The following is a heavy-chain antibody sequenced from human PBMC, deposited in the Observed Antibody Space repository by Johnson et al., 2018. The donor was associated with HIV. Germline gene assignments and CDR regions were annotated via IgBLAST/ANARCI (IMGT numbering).Heavy chain of an antibody. CDR2: IGYDGNDK. V-gene: IGHV3-30*04. J-gene: IGHJ3*02. D-gene: IGHD1-26*01. Sequence: QEKLVESGGDVVQPGRSLRLSCAASGFTFRSYAMHWVRQAPGKGLEWVAAIGYDGNDKDYADSVKGRFTISRDNSRNTLYLHLNSLRAVDTAVSYCARVRIGRENAFDIWGQGTMVTVSS. CDR1: GFTFRSYA. CDR3: ARVRIGRENAFDI.